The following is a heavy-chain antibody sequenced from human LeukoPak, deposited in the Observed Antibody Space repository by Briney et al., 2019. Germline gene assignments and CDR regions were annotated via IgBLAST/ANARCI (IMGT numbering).Heavy chain of an antibody. Sequence: GGSLRLSCTASGFTFSRHWISWVRQTPGKGLEWVANIKEDGSEQYYVDSVKGRFTMSRDNAKSSLYLQMNSLRAEDTAVYYCARITGDHDDYWGQGTLVTVSS. D-gene: IGHD7-27*01. CDR3: ARITGDHDDY. V-gene: IGHV3-7*01. J-gene: IGHJ4*02. CDR1: GFTFSRHW. CDR2: IKEDGSEQ.